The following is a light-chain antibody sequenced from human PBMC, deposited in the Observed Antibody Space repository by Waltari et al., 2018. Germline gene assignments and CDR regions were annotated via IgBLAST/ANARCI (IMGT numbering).Light chain of an antibody. Sequence: QSALTQPASVSGSPGQSIAISCTGTSSDVGGYNVVTRYQHHPGKAPKVMIYEVSNRPSGVSNRFSGSKSGNTASLTISGLQAEDEADYYCSSFTTTNAPYVFGAGTKVTVL. J-gene: IGLJ1*01. CDR1: SSDVGGYNV. CDR2: EVS. V-gene: IGLV2-14*01. CDR3: SSFTTTNAPYV.